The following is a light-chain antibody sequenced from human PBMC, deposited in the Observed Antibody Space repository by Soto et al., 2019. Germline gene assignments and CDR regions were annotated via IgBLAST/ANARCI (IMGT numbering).Light chain of an antibody. V-gene: IGLV2-14*01. Sequence: QSVLTQPASVSGSPGQSITISCTGTSXDIGAYNYVSWYQQHPGKAPKLLIYEVTNRPSGVSDRFSGSKSGSTASLTISGLQAEDEANYYCNSYTTLSNRVFGTGTKLTVL. CDR1: SXDIGAYNY. J-gene: IGLJ1*01. CDR3: NSYTTLSNRV. CDR2: EVT.